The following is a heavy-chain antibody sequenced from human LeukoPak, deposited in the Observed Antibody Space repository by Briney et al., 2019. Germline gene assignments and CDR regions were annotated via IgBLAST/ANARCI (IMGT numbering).Heavy chain of an antibody. CDR1: GFTFSSYA. V-gene: IGHV3-11*01. Sequence: GGSLRLSCAASGFTFSSYAMSWIRQAPGKGLEWVSYISSSGSTIYYADSVKGRFTISRDNAKNSLYLQMNSLRAEDTAVYYCARVVIIPLYYYYYMDVWGKGTTVTVSS. CDR3: ARVVIIPLYYYYYMDV. D-gene: IGHD3-3*01. CDR2: ISSSGSTI. J-gene: IGHJ6*03.